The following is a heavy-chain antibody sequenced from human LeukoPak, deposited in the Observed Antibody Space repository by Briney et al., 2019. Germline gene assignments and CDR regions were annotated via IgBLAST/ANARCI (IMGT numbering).Heavy chain of an antibody. D-gene: IGHD3-16*01. CDR3: ARSMRGSFDP. Sequence: SQTLSLTCTVSGGSISSGSYYWSWIRQPAGKGLGWIGRIYTSGSTNYNPSLKSRVTISVDTSKNQFSLKLSSVTAADTAVYYCARSMRGSFDPWGQGTLVTVSS. CDR2: IYTSGST. CDR1: GGSISSGSYY. J-gene: IGHJ5*02. V-gene: IGHV4-61*02.